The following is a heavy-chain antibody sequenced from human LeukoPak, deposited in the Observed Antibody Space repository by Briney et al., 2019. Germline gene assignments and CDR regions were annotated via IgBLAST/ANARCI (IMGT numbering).Heavy chain of an antibody. CDR1: GGSISSGGYY. J-gene: IGHJ5*02. CDR2: IYTSGST. CDR3: ARAYYDFWSGEVPGWFDP. V-gene: IGHV4-61*02. D-gene: IGHD3-3*01. Sequence: SQTLSLTCTVSGGSISSGGYYWSWIRQPAGKGLEWIGRIYTSGSTNYNPSLKSRVTISVDTSKNQFSLKLSSVTAADTAVYYCARAYYDFWSGEVPGWFDPWGQGTLVTVSS.